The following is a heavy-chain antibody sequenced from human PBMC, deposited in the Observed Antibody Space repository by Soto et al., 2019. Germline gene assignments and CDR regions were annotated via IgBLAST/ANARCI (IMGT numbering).Heavy chain of an antibody. CDR3: TTGPQAGNQLPLGRALWFGESIDY. CDR2: IKSKTDGGTT. J-gene: IGHJ4*02. CDR1: GFTFSNAW. V-gene: IGHV3-15*01. Sequence: GGSLRLSCAASGFTFSNAWMSWVRQAPGKGLEWVGRIKSKTDGGTTDYAAPVKGRFTISRDDSKNTLYLQMNSLKTEAKAVYYCTTGPQAGNQLPLGRALWFGESIDYGGQGTLVTVSS. D-gene: IGHD3-10*01.